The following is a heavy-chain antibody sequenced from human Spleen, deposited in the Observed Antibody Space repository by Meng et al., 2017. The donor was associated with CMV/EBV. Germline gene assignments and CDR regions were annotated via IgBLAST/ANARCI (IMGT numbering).Heavy chain of an antibody. J-gene: IGHJ3*02. D-gene: IGHD3-3*01. CDR3: AKDKDFWSGYLSGGAFDI. CDR2: IYSGGSST. Sequence: GESLKISCAASGFTFSSYAMSWVRQAPGKGLEWVSVIYSGGSSTYYPGSVKGRFTISRDNSKNTLYLQMNSLRAEDTAVYYCAKDKDFWSGYLSGGAFDIWGQGTMVTVSS. V-gene: IGHV3-23*03. CDR1: GFTFSSYA.